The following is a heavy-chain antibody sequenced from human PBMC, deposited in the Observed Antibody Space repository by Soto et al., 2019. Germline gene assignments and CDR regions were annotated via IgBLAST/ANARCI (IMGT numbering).Heavy chain of an antibody. J-gene: IGHJ5*02. V-gene: IGHV3-21*04. CDR3: ARDLTVACRGEGWFDP. CDR2: ISSSSSNI. CDR1: GFTFSSYS. Sequence: EVQLVESGGGLVKPGGSLRLSCAASGFTFSSYSMNWVRQAPGKGLEWVSSISSSSSNIYYADSVKGRFTISRDNAKKFLYMQQNSLGAEDTAGCYWARDLTVACRGEGWFDPWGEGTLVTVSS. D-gene: IGHD6-19*01.